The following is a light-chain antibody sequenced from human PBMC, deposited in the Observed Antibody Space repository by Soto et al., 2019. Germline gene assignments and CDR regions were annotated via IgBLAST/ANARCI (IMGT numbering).Light chain of an antibody. CDR3: QQYNNWTPYT. CDR1: QSVSSD. V-gene: IGKV3-15*01. Sequence: IVMTQSPATLSVSPGDRVTLSCRASQSVSSDLAWYQQRPGQAPRLLIYGASTRATGIPARFSGTGSGTEFTLTISSLQSEDFAFYYCQQYNNWTPYTFGQGTKLEIK. J-gene: IGKJ2*01. CDR2: GAS.